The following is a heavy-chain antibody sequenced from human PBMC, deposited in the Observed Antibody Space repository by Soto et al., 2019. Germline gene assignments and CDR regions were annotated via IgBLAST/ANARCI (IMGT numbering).Heavy chain of an antibody. CDR1: GLTFSSSW. V-gene: IGHV3-74*01. CDR2: INFDGSAT. CDR3: ARDRGNYSGIFDY. Sequence: QPGGSLRLSCAVSGLTFSSSWMHWVRQGPGKGLVWVSRINFDGSATHYADSVQGRFTIARDNAKNVLYLQMTNLSAEDTAVYYCARDRGNYSGIFDYWGQGTLVTVSS. D-gene: IGHD4-4*01. J-gene: IGHJ4*02.